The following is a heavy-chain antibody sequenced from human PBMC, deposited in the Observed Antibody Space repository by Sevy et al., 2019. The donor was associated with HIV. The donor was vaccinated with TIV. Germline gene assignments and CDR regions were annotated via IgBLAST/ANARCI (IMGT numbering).Heavy chain of an antibody. V-gene: IGHV4-59*08. Sequence: SETLSLTCTVSGGSISGFYWSWIRQPPGKGREWIGYIYYRGNTNYNPSLKSRVTISLDTSKNQFSLKLSSVTAADTAVYYCVRHTASGTYVQIFDYWGQGTLVTVSS. CDR1: GGSISGFY. CDR3: VRHTASGTYVQIFDY. J-gene: IGHJ4*02. CDR2: IYYRGNT. D-gene: IGHD3-10*01.